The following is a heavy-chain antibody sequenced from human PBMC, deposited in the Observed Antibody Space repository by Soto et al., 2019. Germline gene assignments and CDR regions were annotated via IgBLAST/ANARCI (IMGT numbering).Heavy chain of an antibody. Sequence: QVQLVQSGAEVKKPGSSVKVSCKASGGTFGSYAISWVRQAPGQGLEWMGGIIPIPGTANYAQKFQGRVTIAADESTSTAYMERSSLRSEDTAVYYCGRSQGSSTSLEIYYYYYYGMDVWGQGTTVTVSS. D-gene: IGHD2-2*01. CDR3: GRSQGSSTSLEIYYYYYYGMDV. CDR1: GGTFGSYA. V-gene: IGHV1-69*01. J-gene: IGHJ6*02. CDR2: IIPIPGTA.